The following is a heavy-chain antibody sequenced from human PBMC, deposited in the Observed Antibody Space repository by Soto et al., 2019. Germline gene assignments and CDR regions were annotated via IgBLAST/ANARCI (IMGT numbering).Heavy chain of an antibody. J-gene: IGHJ4*02. Sequence: QVQLVQSGAEVKKPGSSVKVSCKASGGTFSNYAISWVRQAPGQGLEWMGGIIPISGTAKYAQKFQGRVTITADEYTRTAYMELSSLRSEDTAVYYCARVGFYDSSGYYSPGDWGKGTLVTVSS. CDR3: ARVGFYDSSGYYSPGD. D-gene: IGHD3-22*01. V-gene: IGHV1-69*01. CDR2: IIPISGTA. CDR1: GGTFSNYA.